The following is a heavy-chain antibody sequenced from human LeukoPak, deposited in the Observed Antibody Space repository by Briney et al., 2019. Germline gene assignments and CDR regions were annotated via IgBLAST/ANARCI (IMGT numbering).Heavy chain of an antibody. V-gene: IGHV3-30-3*01. CDR3: ARATYYYDSSSSWFDP. D-gene: IGHD3-22*01. CDR2: ISYDGSNK. Sequence: PGRSLRLSCAASGFTFSSYAMHWVRQAPGKGLEWVAVISYDGSNKYYADSVKGRFTISRDNSKNTLYLQMNSLRAEDTAVYYCARATYYYDSSSSWFDPWGQGTLVIVSS. CDR1: GFTFSSYA. J-gene: IGHJ5*02.